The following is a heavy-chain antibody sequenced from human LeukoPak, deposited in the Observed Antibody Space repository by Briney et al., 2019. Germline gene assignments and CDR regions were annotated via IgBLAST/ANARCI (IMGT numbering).Heavy chain of an antibody. V-gene: IGHV3-73*01. CDR2: IRSKANSYAT. J-gene: IGHJ5*02. D-gene: IGHD3-16*02. CDR1: GFTFSGSA. Sequence: PGGSLRLSCAASGFTFSGSAMHWVRLASGKGLEWVGRIRSKANSYATAYAASVKGRFTISRDDSKNTAYLQMNSLKTEDTAVYYCTTSPPVMITFGGVIVSYNWFDPWGQGTLVTVSS. CDR3: TTSPPVMITFGGVIVSYNWFDP.